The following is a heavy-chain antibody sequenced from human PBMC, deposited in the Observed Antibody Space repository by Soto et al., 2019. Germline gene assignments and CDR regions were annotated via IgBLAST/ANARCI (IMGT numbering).Heavy chain of an antibody. CDR1: GDSLSSGGHY. J-gene: IGHJ4*02. Sequence: TLSLTCTVSGDSLSSGGHYWSWIRQHPGKGLEWIGHIYDSVNTYYSPSLRSRVTISADMSKNQFSLNLRSVTAADTAVYYCARVDHRGYFAILTDYWGQGTLGTVSS. CDR2: IYDSVNT. D-gene: IGHD3-9*01. CDR3: ARVDHRGYFAILTDY. V-gene: IGHV4-31*03.